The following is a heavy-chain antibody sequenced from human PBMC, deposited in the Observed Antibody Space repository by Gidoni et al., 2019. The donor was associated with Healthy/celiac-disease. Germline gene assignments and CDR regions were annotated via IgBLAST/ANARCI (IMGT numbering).Heavy chain of an antibody. D-gene: IGHD3-22*01. V-gene: IGHV4-59*01. CDR2: IYYSGST. CDR3: ARGGNVYYYDSSGYYFDY. Sequence: QVQLQESGPGLVKPSETLSLTCTVSGGSISSYYWSWIRQPPGKGLEWIGYIYYSGSTNYNPSLKSRVTISVDTSKNQFSLKLSSVTAADTAVYYCARGGNVYYYDSSGYYFDYWGQGTLVTVSS. CDR1: GGSISSYY. J-gene: IGHJ4*02.